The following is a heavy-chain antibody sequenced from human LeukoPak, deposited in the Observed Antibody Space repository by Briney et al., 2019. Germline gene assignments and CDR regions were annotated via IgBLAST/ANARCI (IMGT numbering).Heavy chain of an antibody. CDR3: ARRLQRHFDY. V-gene: IGHV5-10-1*01. CDR1: GYSFTSYW. D-gene: IGHD2-15*01. Sequence: GESLKISCKGSGYSFTSYWISWVRQLPRKGLEWMGRIDPSDSYTNYSPSFQGHVTISVDKPISTAYLQWSSLKASDTAMYYCARRLQRHFDYWGQGTLVTVSS. J-gene: IGHJ4*02. CDR2: IDPSDSYT.